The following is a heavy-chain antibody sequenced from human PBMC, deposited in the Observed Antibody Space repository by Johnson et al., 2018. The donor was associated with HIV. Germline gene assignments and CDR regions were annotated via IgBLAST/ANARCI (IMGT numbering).Heavy chain of an antibody. CDR3: AQEGSSGWYHGLDAFDI. CDR1: GFTYSSYW. V-gene: IGHV3-66*01. J-gene: IGHJ3*02. Sequence: VQLVESGGGLVQPGGSLILSCAASGFTYSSYWMSWVRQAPGKGLEWVSVIFSGGSTHYADSVKGRFTISRDKSKNTLYLQMNSLRAEDTAVYYCAQEGSSGWYHGLDAFDIWGQGAMVT. D-gene: IGHD6-19*01. CDR2: IFSGGST.